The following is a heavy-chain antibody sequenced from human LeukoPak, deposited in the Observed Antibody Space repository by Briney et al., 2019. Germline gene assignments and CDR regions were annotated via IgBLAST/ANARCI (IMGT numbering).Heavy chain of an antibody. V-gene: IGHV4-4*07. CDR3: ARGPGTSSSYAFDI. J-gene: IGHJ3*02. CDR1: GGSISSLY. Sequence: SETLSLTCIVSGGSISSLYWSWIRQPAGKGLEWIGRVYATGSTNYNPSLKRRVTMSVDTSKNQFSLKLSSVTAADTAVYYCARGPGTSSSYAFDIWGQGTMVTVSS. D-gene: IGHD2-8*01. CDR2: VYATGST.